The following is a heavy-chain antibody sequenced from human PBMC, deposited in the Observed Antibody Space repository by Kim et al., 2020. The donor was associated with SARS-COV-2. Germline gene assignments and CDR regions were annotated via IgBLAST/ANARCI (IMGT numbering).Heavy chain of an antibody. V-gene: IGHV3-15*01. D-gene: IGHD3-10*01. CDR3: TTGYPWFGDSSYYFYYYYGMDV. CDR2: IKSKTDGGTT. J-gene: IGHJ6*02. Sequence: GGSLRLSCAASGFTFSNAWMSWVRQAPGKGLEWVGRIKSKTDGGTTDYAAPVKGRFTISRDDSKNTLYLQMNSLKTEDTAVYYCTTGYPWFGDSSYYFYYYYGMDVCGQGTTVTVSS. CDR1: GFTFSNAW.